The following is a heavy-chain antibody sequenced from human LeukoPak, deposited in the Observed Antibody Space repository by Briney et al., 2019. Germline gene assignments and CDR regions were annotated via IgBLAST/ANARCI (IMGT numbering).Heavy chain of an antibody. D-gene: IGHD6-19*01. CDR1: GGSISSGSYY. CDR2: IYTSGST. J-gene: IGHJ4*02. V-gene: IGHV4-61*02. CDR3: ARDTRGGWFLHSYI. Sequence: SETLSLTCTVSGGSISSGSYYWSWIRQPAGKGLEWIGRIYTSGSTNYNPSLKSRVTISVDTSKNQFSLKLSSVTAADTAVYYCARDTRGGWFLHSYIWGQGTLVTVSS.